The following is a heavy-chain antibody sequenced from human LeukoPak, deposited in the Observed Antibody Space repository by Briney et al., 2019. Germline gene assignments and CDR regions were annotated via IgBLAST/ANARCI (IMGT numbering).Heavy chain of an antibody. CDR1: GFTFSSYE. D-gene: IGHD3-10*01. CDR3: ARKLWFGELLSYMDV. Sequence: GGSLRLSCAASGFTFSSYEMNWVRQAPGKGLEWVSYISSSGSTIYYADSVKGRFTISRDNAKNSLYLQMNSLRAEDTAVYYCARKLWFGELLSYMDVWGKGTTVTISS. CDR2: ISSSGSTI. V-gene: IGHV3-48*03. J-gene: IGHJ6*03.